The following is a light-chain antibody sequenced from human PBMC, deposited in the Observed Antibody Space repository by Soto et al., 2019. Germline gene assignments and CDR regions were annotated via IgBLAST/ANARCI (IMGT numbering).Light chain of an antibody. CDR2: EDN. J-gene: IGLJ3*02. Sequence: FMLTQQHSVSESPGKTVTISCTRSSGSIASNYVQWYQQRPGSAPTTVIYEDNQRPSGVPDRFSGSIDSSSNSASLTISGLKTEDEAVYYCQSYDSNNQVFGGGTKVTVL. CDR1: SGSIASNY. V-gene: IGLV6-57*04. CDR3: QSYDSNNQV.